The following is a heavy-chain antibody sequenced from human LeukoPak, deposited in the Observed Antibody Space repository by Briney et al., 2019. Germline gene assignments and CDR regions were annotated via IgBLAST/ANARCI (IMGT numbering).Heavy chain of an antibody. V-gene: IGHV3-21*01. CDR1: GFTFSSYS. CDR2: ISSSSSYI. J-gene: IGHJ3*02. Sequence: GGSLRLSCAASGFTFSSYSMNWVRQAPGKGLEWVSSISSSSSYIYYADSVKGRFTISRDNAKNSLYLQMNSLRVEDTAVYYCARGRHNSGSFDAFDIWGQGTMVTVSS. D-gene: IGHD3-10*01. CDR3: ARGRHNSGSFDAFDI.